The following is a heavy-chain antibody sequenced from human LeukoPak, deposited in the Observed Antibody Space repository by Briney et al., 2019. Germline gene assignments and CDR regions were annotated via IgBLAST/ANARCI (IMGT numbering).Heavy chain of an antibody. CDR2: INPSGGST. J-gene: IGHJ5*02. CDR1: GYTFTSYY. CDR3: ARGDYDILTGYSPFDP. D-gene: IGHD3-9*01. Sequence: ASVKVSCKASGYTFTSYYMHWVRQAPGQGLEWMGLINPSGGSTSYAQKFQGRVTMTRDTSTSTVYMELSSLRSEDTAVYYCARGDYDILTGYSPFDPWGQGTLVTVSS. V-gene: IGHV1-46*01.